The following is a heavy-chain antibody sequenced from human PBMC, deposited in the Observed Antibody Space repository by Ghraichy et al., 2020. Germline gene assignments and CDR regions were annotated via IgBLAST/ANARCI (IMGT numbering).Heavy chain of an antibody. CDR3: ARGGSRGWYGTNSFDY. Sequence: SETLSLTCAISGDSVSSNSAAWNWIRQSPSRGLEWLGRTYYRSKWYNDYAVSVKSRITINPDTSKNQFSLQLNSVTPEDTAVYYCARGGSRGWYGTNSFDYWGQGTLVTVSS. CDR1: GDSVSSNSAA. V-gene: IGHV6-1*01. J-gene: IGHJ4*02. CDR2: TYYRSKWYN. D-gene: IGHD6-19*01.